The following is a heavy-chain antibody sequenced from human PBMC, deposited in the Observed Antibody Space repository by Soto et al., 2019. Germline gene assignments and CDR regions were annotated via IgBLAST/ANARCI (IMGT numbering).Heavy chain of an antibody. V-gene: IGHV1-18*01. D-gene: IGHD4-4*01. Sequence: ASVKVSCKASGYTFTSYGISWVRQAPGQGLEWMGWISAYNGNTNYAQKLQGRVTMTTDTSTSTAYMELRSLRSDDTAVYYCARLWPYSNWSYYYYGMDVWGQGTTVTVSS. CDR2: ISAYNGNT. J-gene: IGHJ6*02. CDR1: GYTFTSYG. CDR3: ARLWPYSNWSYYYYGMDV.